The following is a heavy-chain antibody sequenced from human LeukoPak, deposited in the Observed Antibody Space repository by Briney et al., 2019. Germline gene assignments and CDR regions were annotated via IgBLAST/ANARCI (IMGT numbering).Heavy chain of an antibody. D-gene: IGHD3-9*01. CDR2: FFYSGST. J-gene: IGHJ4*02. CDR1: GGSISSNYY. V-gene: IGHV4-39*02. CDR3: ARARGRYIDFLDY. Sequence: SETLSLTCTVSGGSISSNYYWGWTRQPPGKGLEWIVSFFYSGSTYYNPSLKSRVTISVDTSKNQFSLRLTSVTAADTAVYYCARARGRYIDFLDYWGQGTLITVSS.